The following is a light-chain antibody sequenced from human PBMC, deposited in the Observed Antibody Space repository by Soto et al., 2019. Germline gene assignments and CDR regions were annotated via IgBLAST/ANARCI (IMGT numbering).Light chain of an antibody. CDR3: QQYGNSRT. J-gene: IGKJ2*01. CDR2: GAS. CDR1: QSVSSNY. Sequence: EIVLTKSPGTLSLSPGERATLSCRASQSVSSNYLAWYQQKPGQAPRLLIYGASTRATGIPDRVSGSGSGTDFTLTISRLEPEDFAVYYCQQYGNSRTFGQGTKLEIK. V-gene: IGKV3-20*01.